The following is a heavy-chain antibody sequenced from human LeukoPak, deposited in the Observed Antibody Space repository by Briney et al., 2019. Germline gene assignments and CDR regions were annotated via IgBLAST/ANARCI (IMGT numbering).Heavy chain of an antibody. J-gene: IGHJ6*03. D-gene: IGHD1-1*01. CDR2: IYSLFGTP. CDR1: VGTFSSYA. CDR3: ARATLPRPDPDFYYMDV. Sequence: ASVKVSCMTSVGTFSSYASSWVRQAPGQGLGWMGGIYSLFGTPNYEQKFQGRVTITADKSTSIVYMQLSSLRSADTAVYYCARATLPRPDPDFYYMDVWSKGTTVTVSS. V-gene: IGHV1-69*06.